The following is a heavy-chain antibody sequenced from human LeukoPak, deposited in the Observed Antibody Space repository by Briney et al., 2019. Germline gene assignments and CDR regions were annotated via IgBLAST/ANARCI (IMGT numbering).Heavy chain of an antibody. CDR2: IYYVGST. D-gene: IGHD3-22*01. Sequence: PSETLSLTCSVSGGSFSSSSFYWGWIRQPPGKGLEWIGTIYYVGSTYYNPTLKSRLTISVDTSKNHFSLKLSSVTAADTAVYYCARHENYYDGSGFPNAFDIWGPGTMVTVSS. J-gene: IGHJ3*02. V-gene: IGHV4-39*01. CDR3: ARHENYYDGSGFPNAFDI. CDR1: GGSFSSSSFY.